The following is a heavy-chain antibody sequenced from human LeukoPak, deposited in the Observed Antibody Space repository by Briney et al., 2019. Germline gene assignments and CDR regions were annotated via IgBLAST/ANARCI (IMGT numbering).Heavy chain of an antibody. CDR3: ARGVYGDYTQYYYYYMDI. D-gene: IGHD4-17*01. V-gene: IGHV1-18*01. CDR1: GYTFTSYG. J-gene: IGHJ6*03. Sequence: GASVKVSCKASGYTFTSYGISWVRQAPGQGLEWMGWISAYNGNTNYAQKLQGRVTMTTDTSTSTAYMELRSLRSDGTAVYYCARGVYGDYTQYYYYYMDIWGKGTTVTVSS. CDR2: ISAYNGNT.